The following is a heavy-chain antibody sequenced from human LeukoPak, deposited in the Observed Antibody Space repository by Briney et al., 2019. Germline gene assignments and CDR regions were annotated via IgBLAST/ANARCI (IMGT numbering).Heavy chain of an antibody. V-gene: IGHV1-69*13. D-gene: IGHD3-9*01. J-gene: IGHJ5*02. CDR2: IIPIFGTA. CDR1: GGTFTSYA. CDR3: ARVYDILTGYHGFDP. Sequence: SVKVSCKASGGTFTSYAISWVRQAPGQGVEWVGGIIPIFGTANYAQKFQGRVTITADESTSTAYMELSSLRSEDTAVYYCARVYDILTGYHGFDPCGQGTLVTVSS.